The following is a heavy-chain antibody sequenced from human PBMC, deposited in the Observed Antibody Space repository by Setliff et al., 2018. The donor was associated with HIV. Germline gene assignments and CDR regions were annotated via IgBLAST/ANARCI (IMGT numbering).Heavy chain of an antibody. Sequence: SETLSLTCTVSGGSISSSSYYWGWIRQPPGKGLEWIGNIYSGGTTYYNSSLRSRVTISVDTTTNQVSLQVNSVTAVDTAVYYCARVPHRVVGTTTLLYHFDYWGLGTLVTVS. D-gene: IGHD1-26*01. CDR2: IYSGGTT. J-gene: IGHJ4*02. CDR1: GGSISSSSYY. V-gene: IGHV4-39*07. CDR3: ARVPHRVVGTTTLLYHFDY.